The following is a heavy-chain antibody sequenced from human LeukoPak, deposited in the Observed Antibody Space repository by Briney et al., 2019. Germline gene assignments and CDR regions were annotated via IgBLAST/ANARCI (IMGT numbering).Heavy chain of an antibody. V-gene: IGHV3-23*01. D-gene: IGHD1-26*01. CDR2: ITSSGGAT. CDR3: AKGRELESRFEY. J-gene: IGHJ4*03. CDR1: GFTFSTYD. Sequence: QPAGSLRLSCAASGFTFSTYDMYWVRQAPGKGLEWVSGITSSGGATYYADPEKGRFTISRDNSNNTLHLQMNSLRADDTAVYYSAKGRELESRFEYWGQGNLVTVS.